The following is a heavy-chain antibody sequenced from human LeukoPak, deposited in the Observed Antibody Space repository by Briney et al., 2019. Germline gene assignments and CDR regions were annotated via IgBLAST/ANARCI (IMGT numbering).Heavy chain of an antibody. CDR3: ARVRNTVKDYFYAMDV. V-gene: IGHV4-34*01. D-gene: IGHD4-11*01. CDR2: INHSGST. CDR1: GGSFSGYY. J-gene: IGHJ6*02. Sequence: SETLSLTCAVYGGSFSGYYWSWIRQPPGKGLEWIGEINHSGSTNYNPSLKSRVTISVDTSKNQFSLKLSSVTAADTAVYYCARVRNTVKDYFYAMDVWGQGTTVTVSS.